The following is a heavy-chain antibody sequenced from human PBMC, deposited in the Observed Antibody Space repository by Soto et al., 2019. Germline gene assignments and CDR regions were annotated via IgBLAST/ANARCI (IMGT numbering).Heavy chain of an antibody. CDR3: ARDGSGH. V-gene: IGHV3-66*01. CDR2: INTGGGT. J-gene: IGHJ4*02. CDR1: GLTVSTNP. Sequence: EVQLVESGGGLVQPGGSLRLSCAASGLTVSTNPMSWVRQAPGKGLEWVSVINTGGGTHYAYSVKGRFTISRDNSKHTVNLQMNSLRPEDTAVYYCARDGSGHWGKGTLVTVSS.